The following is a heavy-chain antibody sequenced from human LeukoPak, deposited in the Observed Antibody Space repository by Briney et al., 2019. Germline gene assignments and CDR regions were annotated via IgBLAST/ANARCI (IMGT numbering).Heavy chain of an antibody. CDR1: GFTFSSYT. CDR3: ARDGQWEPKGQVYFDY. J-gene: IGHJ4*02. Sequence: GGSLRLSCAASGFTFSSYTMNWVRQAPGRGVEWGSSISSGSRSIFYADSVKGRFTISRDNTKTSLYLQLNSLRAEDTPVYYCARDGQWEPKGQVYFDYWGQGTLVTVSS. CDR2: ISSGSRSI. D-gene: IGHD1-26*01. V-gene: IGHV3-21*01.